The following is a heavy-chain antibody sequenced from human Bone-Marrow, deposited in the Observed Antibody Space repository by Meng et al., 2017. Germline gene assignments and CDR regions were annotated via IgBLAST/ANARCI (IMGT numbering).Heavy chain of an antibody. CDR1: GFSLSTTGVG. V-gene: IGHV2-5*02. Sequence: QITLSESGPTLVEATRILTLTCILSGFSLSTTGVGVGWIRQPPGKGLEWLALIYWDDDQRYSPSLKSRLTITKDTPKNQVVLTMTNMDPVDTATYYCAHADSSGYYQAWGQGTLVTVSS. J-gene: IGHJ4*02. CDR2: IYWDDDQ. CDR3: AHADSSGYYQA. D-gene: IGHD3-22*01.